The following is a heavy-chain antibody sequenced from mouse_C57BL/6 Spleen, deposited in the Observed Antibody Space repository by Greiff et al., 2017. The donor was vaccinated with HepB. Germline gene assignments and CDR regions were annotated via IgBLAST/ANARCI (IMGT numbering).Heavy chain of an antibody. J-gene: IGHJ3*01. V-gene: IGHV1-61*01. Sequence: QVQLKQPGAELVRPGSSVKLSCKASGYTFTSYWMDWVKQRPGQGLEWIGNIYPSDSETHYNQKFKDKATLTVDKSSSTAYMQLSSLTSEDSAVYYCARYDYGPFAYWGQGTLVTVSA. D-gene: IGHD1-2*01. CDR3: ARYDYGPFAY. CDR2: IYPSDSET. CDR1: GYTFTSYW.